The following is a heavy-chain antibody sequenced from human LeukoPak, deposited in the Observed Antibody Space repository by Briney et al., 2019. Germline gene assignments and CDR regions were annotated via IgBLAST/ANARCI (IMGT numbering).Heavy chain of an antibody. V-gene: IGHV1-18*01. Sequence: ASVKVSCKASGYTFTSYGISWVRQAPGQGLEWTGWISAYNGNTNYAQKLQGRVTMTTDTSTSTAYMELRSLRSDDTAVYYCARAARDQDAFDIWGQGTMVTVPS. CDR2: ISAYNGNT. CDR3: ARAARDQDAFDI. J-gene: IGHJ3*02. CDR1: GYTFTSYG. D-gene: IGHD2-2*01.